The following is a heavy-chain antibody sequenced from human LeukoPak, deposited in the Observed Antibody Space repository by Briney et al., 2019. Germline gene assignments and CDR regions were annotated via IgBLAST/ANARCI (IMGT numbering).Heavy chain of an antibody. CDR3: ARDSGSYNFDY. CDR2: IWYDGSNK. Sequence: QSGRSLRLSCAASGFTFSSYGMHWVRQAPGKGLEWVAVIWYDGSNKYYADSVKGRFTISRDNSKNTLYLQMNSLRAEDTAVYYCARDSGSYNFDYWGQGTLVTVSS. V-gene: IGHV3-33*01. J-gene: IGHJ4*02. CDR1: GFTFSSYG. D-gene: IGHD1-26*01.